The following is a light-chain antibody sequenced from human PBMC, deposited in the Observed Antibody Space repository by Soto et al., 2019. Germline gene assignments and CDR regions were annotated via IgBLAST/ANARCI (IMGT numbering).Light chain of an antibody. CDR2: NAS. J-gene: IGKJ4*01. V-gene: IGKV3-11*01. CDR1: KIVTSY. Sequence: IVLTQSPATLSLSAGESATVXCRDSKIVTSYFAGYQQKDGQAPRLLISNASKMAHGTPARFSCSGSATDFTLTITSREPEDFAVYYGQQRSNWPLTFGGGTKVDIK. CDR3: QQRSNWPLT.